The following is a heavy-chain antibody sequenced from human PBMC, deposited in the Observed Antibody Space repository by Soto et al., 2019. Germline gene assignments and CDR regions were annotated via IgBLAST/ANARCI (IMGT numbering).Heavy chain of an antibody. CDR1: GLTFRNNV. CDR2: IIGSGRDT. D-gene: IGHD2-8*01. V-gene: IGHV3-23*01. CDR3: AKNGLDNSPSAIDS. Sequence: GGSLRLSCAASGLTFRNNVLSWVRQAPGKGLDWVSGIIGSGRDTYYADSVKGRFTISRDNSKNMVFLQMNSLRAEDTALYYCAKNGLDNSPSAIDSWGPGTLVTVSS. J-gene: IGHJ4*02.